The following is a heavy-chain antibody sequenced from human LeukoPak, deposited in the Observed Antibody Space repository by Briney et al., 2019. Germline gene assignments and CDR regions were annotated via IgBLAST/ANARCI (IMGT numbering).Heavy chain of an antibody. CDR2: IYNGGST. V-gene: IGHV4-59*01. CDR3: ARVRGRDDY. CDR1: GDSISSYY. D-gene: IGHD3-10*01. J-gene: IGHJ4*02. Sequence: PSETLSLTCSVSGDSISSYYWSWIRQPPGKGLEWIGQIYNGGSTNYNPSLKSRVTISVDTSKNQFSLKLNSVTTADTAIYYCARVRGRDDYWGQGTLVTVSS.